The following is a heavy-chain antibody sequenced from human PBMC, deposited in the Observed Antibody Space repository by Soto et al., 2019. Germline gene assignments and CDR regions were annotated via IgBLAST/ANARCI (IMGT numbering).Heavy chain of an antibody. Sequence: SVKVSCKASGYTFTSYAMHWVRQAPGQRLEWMGWINAGNGNTKYSQKFQGRVTITRDTSTSTAYMELSSLRSEDTALYYCARDVNYSSGWYSNFDYWGQGTLVTVSS. J-gene: IGHJ4*02. CDR3: ARDVNYSSGWYSNFDY. CDR1: GYTFTSYA. CDR2: INAGNGNT. V-gene: IGHV1-3*01. D-gene: IGHD6-19*01.